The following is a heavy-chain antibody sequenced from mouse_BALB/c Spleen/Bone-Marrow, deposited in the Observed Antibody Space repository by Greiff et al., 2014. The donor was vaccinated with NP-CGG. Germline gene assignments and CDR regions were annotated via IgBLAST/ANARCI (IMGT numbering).Heavy chain of an antibody. J-gene: IGHJ4*01. CDR3: ARLLVRMDY. CDR2: IDPANDNT. D-gene: IGHD2-14*01. Sequence: EVQLQESGAELVKPGASVKLSCTASGFNFNDSFMNWVKQRPEQGLEWIGRIDPANDNTEYDPKFKGKATITTDTSSNTAYLQLSTLTSADTDVYYCARLLVRMDYWGQGTSVTVSS. V-gene: IGHV14-3*02. CDR1: GFNFNDSF.